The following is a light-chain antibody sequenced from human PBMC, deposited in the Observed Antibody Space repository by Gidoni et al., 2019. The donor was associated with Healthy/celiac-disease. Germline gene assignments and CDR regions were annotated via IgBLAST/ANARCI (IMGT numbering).Light chain of an antibody. Sequence: DKVRTQSPATLSVSPGESATLSCRASQSVSSNLAWYQQNPGQAPRILLYGASTRATGIPARFSGSGSGTEFTLTISSLQSEDFAVYYCQQYNNWTFTFGQGTKLEI. CDR2: GAS. CDR1: QSVSSN. CDR3: QQYNNWTFT. V-gene: IGKV3-15*01. J-gene: IGKJ2*01.